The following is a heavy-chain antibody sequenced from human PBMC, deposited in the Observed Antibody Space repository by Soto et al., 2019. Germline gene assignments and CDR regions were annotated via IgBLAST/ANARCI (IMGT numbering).Heavy chain of an antibody. Sequence: GGSLRLSCVASGFTFSSYSMVWVRQAPGKGLEWISYIFATSTTIYYADSVKGRFTVSRDNTQNSLFLLMNSLRAEDTAIYYYASDQHWPFAYWGQRTLVTVSS. D-gene: IGHD1-1*01. CDR3: ASDQHWPFAY. V-gene: IGHV3-48*04. CDR2: IFATSTTI. J-gene: IGHJ4*02. CDR1: GFTFSSYS.